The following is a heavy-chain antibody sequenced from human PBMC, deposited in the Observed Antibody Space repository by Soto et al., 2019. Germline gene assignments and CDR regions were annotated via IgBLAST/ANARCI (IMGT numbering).Heavy chain of an antibody. CDR3: ARDADYGGSRGGMDV. CDR1: GGSVNNANYF. CDR2: IYYSGST. D-gene: IGHD4-17*01. Sequence: QVRLEESGPGLVKPSETLSLICSVSGGSVNNANYFWNWIRHHPENGLEWIGYIYYSGSTRYNPSPKTRATLSIDTSKNQFSLRLNSVTVADTAVYFCARDADYGGSRGGMDVWGRGTTVTVSS. V-gene: IGHV4-31*03. J-gene: IGHJ6*02.